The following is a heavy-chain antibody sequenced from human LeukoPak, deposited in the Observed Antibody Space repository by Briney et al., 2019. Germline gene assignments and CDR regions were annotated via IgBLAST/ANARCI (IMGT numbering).Heavy chain of an antibody. V-gene: IGHV3-30*02. CDR1: GFTFSSYG. J-gene: IGHJ5*02. CDR3: ARDNHPYLWFGGGWFDP. Sequence: GGSLRLSCAASGFTFSSYGTHWVRQAPGKGLEWVAFIRYDGSNKYYADSVKGRFTISRDNAKNSLYLQMNSLRAEDTAVYYCARDNHPYLWFGGGWFDPWGQGTLVTVSS. CDR2: IRYDGSNK. D-gene: IGHD3-10*01.